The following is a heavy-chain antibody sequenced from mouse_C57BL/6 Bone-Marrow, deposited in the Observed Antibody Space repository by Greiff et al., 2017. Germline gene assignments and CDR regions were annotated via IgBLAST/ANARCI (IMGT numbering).Heavy chain of an antibody. CDR2: ISSGGSYT. J-gene: IGHJ2*01. Sequence: EVHLVESGGDLVKPGGSLKLSCAASGFTFSSYGMSWVRQTPDKRLEWVATISSGGSYTYYPDSVKGRFTISRDNAKNTLYLQMSSLKSEDTAMYYCARYDYDADYWGQGTTLTVSS. CDR1: GFTFSSYG. CDR3: ARYDYDADY. D-gene: IGHD2-4*01. V-gene: IGHV5-6*01.